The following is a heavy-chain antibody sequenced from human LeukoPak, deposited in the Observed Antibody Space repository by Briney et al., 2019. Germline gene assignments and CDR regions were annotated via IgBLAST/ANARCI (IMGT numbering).Heavy chain of an antibody. Sequence: GESLRLSCAASGFTFSIYSMHWVRPAPGKGLVWVSRIKSDGSSTSYADSVKGRSTISRDNAKNTLYLQMDSLRVEDTAVYYCAKSDWFDPWGQGTLVTVSS. J-gene: IGHJ5*02. CDR1: GFTFSIYS. CDR2: IKSDGSST. V-gene: IGHV3-74*01. CDR3: AKSDWFDP.